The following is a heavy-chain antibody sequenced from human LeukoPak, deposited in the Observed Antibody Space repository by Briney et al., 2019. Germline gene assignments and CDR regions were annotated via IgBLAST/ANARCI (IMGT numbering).Heavy chain of an antibody. V-gene: IGHV1-8*03. D-gene: IGHD2-8*01. CDR2: MNPNSGNT. J-gene: IGHJ5*02. CDR1: GYTFTSYD. Sequence: ASVKVSCKASGYTFTSYDINWVRQATGQGLEWMGWMNPNSGNTGYAQKFQGRVTITRNTSISTAYMELSSLRSEDTAVYYCARAESCTNGVCPEEWFDPWGQGTLVTVSS. CDR3: ARAESCTNGVCPEEWFDP.